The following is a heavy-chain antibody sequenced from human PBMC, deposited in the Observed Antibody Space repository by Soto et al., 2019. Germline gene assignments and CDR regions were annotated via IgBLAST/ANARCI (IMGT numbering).Heavy chain of an antibody. D-gene: IGHD5-12*01. Sequence: GGSLRLSCVASGFTFSNFWMLWVRQAPGKGLEWVANIKQDGSETNYVDSVKGRFTISRDNARSSLYLQMDSLRAEDTAVYYCAKYSFSHFDYWGQGA. CDR2: IKQDGSET. CDR1: GFTFSNFW. CDR3: AKYSFSHFDY. V-gene: IGHV3-7*01. J-gene: IGHJ4*02.